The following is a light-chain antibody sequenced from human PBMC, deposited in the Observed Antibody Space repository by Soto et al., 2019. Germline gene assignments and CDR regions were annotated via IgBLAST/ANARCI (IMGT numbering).Light chain of an antibody. CDR1: ISDVGGYDY. V-gene: IGLV2-14*01. CDR3: TSYTSSTIYV. Sequence: SALTQPSSVSGSPGQEITISCTGIISDVGGYDYVSWYQQHPGKAPKVMIYEVSNRPPGVSNRFSGSKSGNTASLTISGLQAEDEADYYCTSYTSSTIYVFGTGTKVTVL. CDR2: EVS. J-gene: IGLJ1*01.